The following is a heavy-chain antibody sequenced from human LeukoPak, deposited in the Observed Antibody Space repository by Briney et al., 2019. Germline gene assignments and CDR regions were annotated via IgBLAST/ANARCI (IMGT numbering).Heavy chain of an antibody. CDR3: AKRGNPAVGHHYLDV. V-gene: IGHV3-23*01. CDR2: ISGSGGST. CDR1: GFTFSSYA. J-gene: IGHJ6*03. D-gene: IGHD2-2*01. Sequence: GSLRLSCAASGFTFSSYAMSWVRQTPGKGLEWVSAISGSGGSTYYADSVEGRFTISRDNSNNTLYLQMNSLSAEDTAVYYCAKRGNPAVGHHYLDVWGKGTTVSVSS.